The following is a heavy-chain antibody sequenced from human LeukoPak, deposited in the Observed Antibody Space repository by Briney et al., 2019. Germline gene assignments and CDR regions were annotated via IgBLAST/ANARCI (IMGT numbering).Heavy chain of an antibody. CDR3: AKDPRRGYDARYFDY. Sequence: PGGSLRLSRAASGFTFSSYAMSWVRQAPGKGLEWVSAISGSGGSTYYADSVKGRFTISRDNSKNTLYLQMNSLRAEDTAVYYCAKDPRRGYDARYFDYWGQGTLVTVSS. J-gene: IGHJ4*02. CDR1: GFTFSSYA. D-gene: IGHD5-12*01. V-gene: IGHV3-23*01. CDR2: ISGSGGST.